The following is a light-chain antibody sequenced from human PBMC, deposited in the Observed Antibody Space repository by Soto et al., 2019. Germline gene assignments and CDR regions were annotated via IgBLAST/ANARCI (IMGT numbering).Light chain of an antibody. V-gene: IGKV1-39*01. Sequence: DIQLTQSPSSLSASVGDRVTLTCRTSQSITTFLNWYQQKPGKAPKLLIFGASTLQSGVPSRFSGSGSGTDFTLTINSLQPEEFATYYCQQIYSIPVTFGGGTKVDIK. CDR1: QSITTF. CDR2: GAS. CDR3: QQIYSIPVT. J-gene: IGKJ4*01.